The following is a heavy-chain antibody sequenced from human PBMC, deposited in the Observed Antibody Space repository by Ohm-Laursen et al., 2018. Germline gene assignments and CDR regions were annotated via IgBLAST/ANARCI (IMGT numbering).Heavy chain of an antibody. CDR1: GFTFTTYA. Sequence: SLRLSCAASGFTFTTYAMLWVRQAPGKGLEWVSDISGSGGSTYYADSVRGRFTISRDNSKNTLYLQMNSLRAEDTAVYYCAKSAYSGYDESDYWGQGTLVTVSS. D-gene: IGHD5-12*01. CDR3: AKSAYSGYDESDY. V-gene: IGHV3-23*01. J-gene: IGHJ4*02. CDR2: ISGSGGST.